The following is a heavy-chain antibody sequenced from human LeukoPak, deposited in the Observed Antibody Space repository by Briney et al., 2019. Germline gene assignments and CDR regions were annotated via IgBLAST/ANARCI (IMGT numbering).Heavy chain of an antibody. V-gene: IGHV4-4*07. CDR1: GDSISSYY. D-gene: IGHD1-26*01. CDR2: IYTSGST. Sequence: PSETLSLTCTVSGDSISSYYWSWIRQPAERGLEWLGHIYTSGSTNSYTSGSTDYNPSLKSRVTISLDRSKNQFPLKLSSVTAADTAVYYCAAFLSGTYWYFDYWGQGALVTVSS. CDR3: AAFLSGTYWYFDY. J-gene: IGHJ4*02.